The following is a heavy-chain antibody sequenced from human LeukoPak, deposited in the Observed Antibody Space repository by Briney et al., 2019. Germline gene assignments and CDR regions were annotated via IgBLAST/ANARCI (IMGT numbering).Heavy chain of an antibody. Sequence: GASVTVSCKASGGTFSSYAISWVRQAPGQGLEWMGRIIPILGIANYAQKFQGRVTITADKSTSTAYMELSSLRSEDTAVYYCARAKTESNYYDSSGYYSPNGYWGQGTLVTVSS. D-gene: IGHD3-22*01. CDR1: GGTFSSYA. CDR2: IIPILGIA. CDR3: ARAKTESNYYDSSGYYSPNGY. V-gene: IGHV1-69*04. J-gene: IGHJ4*02.